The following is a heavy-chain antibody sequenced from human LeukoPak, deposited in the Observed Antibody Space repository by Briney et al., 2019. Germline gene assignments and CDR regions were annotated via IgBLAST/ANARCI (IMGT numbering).Heavy chain of an antibody. CDR1: GFIFGGYV. Sequence: GGSLRLSCATSGFIFGGYVMHWVRQAPGKGLEWLSFIRCTRSTIYYADSVKGRFTISRDNSKNSLYLQMNSLRAEDTAIYYSARDKFCTEIRYLDCSPSELWGEGAMLSVSS. J-gene: IGHJ3*01. CDR2: IRCTRSTI. V-gene: IGHV3-48*01. CDR3: ARDKFCTEIRYLDCSPSEL. D-gene: IGHD3-9*01.